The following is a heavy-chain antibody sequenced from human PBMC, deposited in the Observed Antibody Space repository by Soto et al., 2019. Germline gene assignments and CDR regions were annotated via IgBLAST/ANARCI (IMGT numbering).Heavy chain of an antibody. Sequence: EVQLVESGGGLAQPGGSLRLSFAASGLTFSSYGMNWARQGPEKGLEWVSYIASGSSGISHYADSVKGRFTISRDNAKNSLYLQMDSLRAEDTALYYCARDEDGLNDFDYWGQGTLVTVSS. V-gene: IGHV3-48*01. D-gene: IGHD2-2*03. CDR3: ARDEDGLNDFDY. J-gene: IGHJ4*02. CDR2: IASGSSGIS. CDR1: GLTFSSYG.